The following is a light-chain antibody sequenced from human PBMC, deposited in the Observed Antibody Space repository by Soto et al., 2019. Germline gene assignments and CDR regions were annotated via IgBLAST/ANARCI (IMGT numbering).Light chain of an antibody. J-gene: IGKJ4*01. V-gene: IGKV1-12*01. CDR1: QPISSW. CDR2: VAS. Sequence: DIQMTQSPSTVSASVGDRVTITCRASQPISSWLAWYQQKPGKAPQLLISVASRLQSGVPSRFSATESGTEFTLTISSLQPEDFATYFCQQASRFPLTFGGGTKVEIK. CDR3: QQASRFPLT.